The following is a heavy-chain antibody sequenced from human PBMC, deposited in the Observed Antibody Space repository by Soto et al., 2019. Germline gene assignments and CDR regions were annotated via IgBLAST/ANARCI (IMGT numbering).Heavy chain of an antibody. D-gene: IGHD3-16*01. Sequence: PGESLKISSKASGYTFTTYWIGWVRQMPGKGLEWMGIINPDDSDTKYSQSFQGQVTISADKSISTAYLQWSSLKTSDTAMYYCAVNGGGRDMDVWGQGTTVTVSS. V-gene: IGHV5-51*01. CDR2: INPDDSDT. J-gene: IGHJ6*02. CDR1: GYTFTTYW. CDR3: AVNGGGRDMDV.